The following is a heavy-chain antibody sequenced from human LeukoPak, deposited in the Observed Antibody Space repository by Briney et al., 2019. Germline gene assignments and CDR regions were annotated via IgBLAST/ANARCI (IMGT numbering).Heavy chain of an antibody. CDR2: INAGNGNT. Sequence: ASVKVSCKASGYSFTSYALHWVPQAPGQRLEWMGWINAGNGNTEYSQRFLDRVTITRDTSASTAYMELSSLRSEDTAVYYCAREVSGLDYWGQGTLVTVSS. J-gene: IGHJ4*02. V-gene: IGHV1-3*01. CDR3: AREVSGLDY. D-gene: IGHD6-25*01. CDR1: GYSFTSYA.